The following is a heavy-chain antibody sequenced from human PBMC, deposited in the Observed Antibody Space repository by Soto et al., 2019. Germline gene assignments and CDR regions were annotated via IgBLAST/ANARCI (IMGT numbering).Heavy chain of an antibody. Sequence: HSGTLYITSAVSGASMSTSGHSWCWIRQSPGEGLEWIGCIYATGKTYYNPSLKSRVTISVDTSKNQFSLNVTSVTAADTAVYYCARAPPGPSPRLDVWGQGTTVTVSS. V-gene: IGHV4-30-2*06. CDR1: GASMSTSGHS. CDR3: ARAPPGPSPRLDV. D-gene: IGHD3-10*01. CDR2: IYATGKT. J-gene: IGHJ6*02.